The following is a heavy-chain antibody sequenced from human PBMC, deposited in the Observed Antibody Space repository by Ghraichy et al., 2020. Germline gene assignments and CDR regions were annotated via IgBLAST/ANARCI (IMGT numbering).Heavy chain of an antibody. CDR1: GFTFSSYA. CDR3: AKDPGEGDYYDSSGGYYFDY. J-gene: IGHJ4*02. D-gene: IGHD3-22*01. CDR2: ISGSGGST. Sequence: GGSLRLSCAASGFTFSSYAMSWVRQAPGKGLEWVSAISGSGGSTYYADSVKGRFTISRDNSKNTLYLQMNSLRAEDTAVYYCAKDPGEGDYYDSSGGYYFDYWGQGTLVTVSS. V-gene: IGHV3-23*01.